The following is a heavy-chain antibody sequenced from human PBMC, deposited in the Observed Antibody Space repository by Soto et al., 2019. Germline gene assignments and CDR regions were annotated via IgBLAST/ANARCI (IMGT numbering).Heavy chain of an antibody. D-gene: IGHD4-17*01. J-gene: IGHJ4*02. CDR3: ARTDYGGTYFDY. CDR2: IWYDGSNK. CDR1: GFTFSSYG. V-gene: IGHV3-33*01. Sequence: QVQLVESGGGVVQPGRSLRLSCAASGFTFSSYGMHWVRQAPGKGLEWVAGIWYDGSNKYYADSVKGRFTISRDNSKNTLYLQMNSLRAEDTAVYYCARTDYGGTYFDYWGQGTLVTVSS.